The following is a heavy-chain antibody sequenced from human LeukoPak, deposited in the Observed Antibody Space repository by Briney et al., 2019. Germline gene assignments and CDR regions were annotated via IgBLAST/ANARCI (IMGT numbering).Heavy chain of an antibody. CDR3: ARSSKWELIDGDY. CDR2: INPNGGST. D-gene: IGHD1-26*01. CDR1: GYTFTGYY. J-gene: IGHJ4*02. V-gene: IGHV1-46*01. Sequence: GASVKVSCKASGYTFTGYYMHWVRQAPGQGLEWMGIINPNGGSTSSAQKFQGRVTMTRDMSTSTVYMELSRLRSEDTAVYNCARSSKWELIDGDYWGQGTLVTVSS.